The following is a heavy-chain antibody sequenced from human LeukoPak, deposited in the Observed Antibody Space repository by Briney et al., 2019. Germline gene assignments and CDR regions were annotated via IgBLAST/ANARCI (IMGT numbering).Heavy chain of an antibody. CDR1: GYTFTGYY. Sequence: ASVKVSCKASGYTFTGYYMHWVRQAPGQGLEWMGWINPNSGGTNYAQKFQGRVTMTRDTSISTAYMELSRLISDDTAVYYCARGRYCSSTSCHMVGYWGQGTLVTVSS. D-gene: IGHD2-2*02. CDR2: INPNSGGT. V-gene: IGHV1-2*02. J-gene: IGHJ4*02. CDR3: ARGRYCSSTSCHMVGY.